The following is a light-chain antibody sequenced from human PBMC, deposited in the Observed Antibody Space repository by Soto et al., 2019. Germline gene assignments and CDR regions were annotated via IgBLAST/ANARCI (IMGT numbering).Light chain of an antibody. CDR1: QSISTW. Sequence: DIQMTQSPSTLSASVGDRVTITCRASQSISTWLAWYQQKPGKAPKLLIYKASSLEGGVPSRFGGSGSGTLFNITISSLHPDDFGTYYCQQYHTYPLTFGGGTNVDIK. CDR3: QQYHTYPLT. J-gene: IGKJ4*01. V-gene: IGKV1-5*03. CDR2: KAS.